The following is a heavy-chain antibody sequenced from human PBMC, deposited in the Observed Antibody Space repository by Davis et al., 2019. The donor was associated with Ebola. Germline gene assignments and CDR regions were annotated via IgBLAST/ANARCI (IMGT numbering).Heavy chain of an antibody. CDR2: IKQDGSEK. J-gene: IGHJ5*01. Sequence: GGSLRLSCAASGFTFTTYWMNWVRQAPGKGLEWVANIKQDGSEKYYVDSVKDRFTISRDNAKSSVYLQMNSLRAEDTALYHCTRVNAVTGYSRFDSWGQGTLVTVSS. D-gene: IGHD3-9*01. CDR1: GFTFTTYW. CDR3: TRVNAVTGYSRFDS. V-gene: IGHV3-7*03.